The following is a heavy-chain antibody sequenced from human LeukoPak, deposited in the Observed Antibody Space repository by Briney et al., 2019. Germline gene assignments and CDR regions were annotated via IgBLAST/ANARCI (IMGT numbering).Heavy chain of an antibody. V-gene: IGHV4-59*01. CDR1: GGSISSYY. CDR3: ARETVTPGSYYYYYMDV. CDR2: IYYSGST. Sequence: SETLSLTCTVSGGSISSYYWSWIRQPPGKGLEWIGYIYYSGSTNYNPSLKSRVTISVATSKNQFSLKLSSVTAADTAVYYCARETVTPGSYYYYYMDVWGKGTTVTVSS. D-gene: IGHD4-11*01. J-gene: IGHJ6*03.